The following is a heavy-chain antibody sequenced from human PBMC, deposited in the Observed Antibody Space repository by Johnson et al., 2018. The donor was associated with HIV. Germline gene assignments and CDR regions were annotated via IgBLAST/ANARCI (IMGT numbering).Heavy chain of an antibody. V-gene: IGHV3-48*03. CDR1: GFTFSSYE. CDR3: AKDPSYIVATAMTDAFDI. D-gene: IGHD5-12*01. J-gene: IGHJ3*02. Sequence: MQLVESGGGLVQPGGSLRLSCAASGFTFSSYEMNWVRQAPGKGLEWVSYISSSGSTIYYADSVKGRFTISRDNSKNTLYPQMNSLRAEDTAVYYCAKDPSYIVATAMTDAFDIWGQRTMVTVSS. CDR2: ISSSGSTI.